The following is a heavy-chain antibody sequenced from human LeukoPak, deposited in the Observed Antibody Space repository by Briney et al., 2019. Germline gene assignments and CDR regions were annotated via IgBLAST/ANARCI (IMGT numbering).Heavy chain of an antibody. CDR2: IYYSGST. Sequence: SETLSLTCTVSGGSISSSTYYWGWIRQPPGKGLEWIASIYYSGSTYYNPSLKSRVTISVDTSKNQFSLKVSSVTAADTAVYYCARLPAATDIWGQGTMVAVSS. V-gene: IGHV4-39*01. J-gene: IGHJ3*02. CDR1: GGSISSSTYY. CDR3: ARLPAATDI.